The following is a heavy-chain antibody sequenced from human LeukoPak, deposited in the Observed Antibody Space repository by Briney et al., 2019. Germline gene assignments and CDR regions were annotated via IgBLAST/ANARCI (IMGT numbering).Heavy chain of an antibody. CDR1: GGSISSSSYY. CDR2: IYYSGST. D-gene: IGHD1-26*01. V-gene: IGHV4-39*01. CDR3: ARIVGATYDGGDYFDY. J-gene: IGHJ4*02. Sequence: SETLSLTCTVSGGSISSSSYYWGWIRQPPGKGLEWIGSIYYSGSTYYNPSLKSRVTISVDTSKNQFSLKLSSVTAADTAVYHCARIVGATYDGGDYFDYWGQGTLVTVSS.